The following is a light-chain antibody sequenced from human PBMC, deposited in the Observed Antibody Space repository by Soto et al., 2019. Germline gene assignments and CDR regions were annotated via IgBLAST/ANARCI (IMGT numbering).Light chain of an antibody. CDR1: RSVSSN. CDR3: QQFKDWPPPT. J-gene: IGKJ4*01. Sequence: EIVLTQSPATLSVSPGESATLSCRASRSVSSNLAWYQQKPGQSPRLLIYFASTRATGVPARFSGSGSGTEFTLTISSLQSEDFAVYYCQQFKDWPPPTFGGGTKVEIK. V-gene: IGKV3-15*01. CDR2: FAS.